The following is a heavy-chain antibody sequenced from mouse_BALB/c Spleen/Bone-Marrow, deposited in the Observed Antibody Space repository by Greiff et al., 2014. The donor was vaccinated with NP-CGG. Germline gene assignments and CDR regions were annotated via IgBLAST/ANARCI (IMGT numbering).Heavy chain of an antibody. CDR2: IDPANGTT. Sequence: VQLKESGAELVKPGASVKLSCTASGFNIKDTYMHWVKQRPEQGLEWIGRIDPANGTTKYDPKFQGKATITADTSSNTAYLQLSSLTSEDTAVYYCASYYYGSSSFAYWGQGTLVTVSA. CDR3: ASYYYGSSSFAY. D-gene: IGHD1-1*01. V-gene: IGHV14-3*02. CDR1: GFNIKDTY. J-gene: IGHJ3*01.